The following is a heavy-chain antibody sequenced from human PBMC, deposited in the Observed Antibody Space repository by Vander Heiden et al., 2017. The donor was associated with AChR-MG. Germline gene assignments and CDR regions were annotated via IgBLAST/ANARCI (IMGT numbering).Heavy chain of an antibody. J-gene: IGHJ3*02. CDR2: ISTYDGRT. CDR1: GYPFTSYG. Sequence: QIQLVQSGAEVKEPGASVKVSCKASGYPFTSYGISWVRQAPGQGLEWMGWISTYDGRTNYGQKFQGRVTMTTDTSASTVYMELRSLRSDDTAVYYCARDYYCSGGSCLDAFDIWTQGTMVTVSS. D-gene: IGHD2-15*01. CDR3: ARDYYCSGGSCLDAFDI. V-gene: IGHV1-18*01.